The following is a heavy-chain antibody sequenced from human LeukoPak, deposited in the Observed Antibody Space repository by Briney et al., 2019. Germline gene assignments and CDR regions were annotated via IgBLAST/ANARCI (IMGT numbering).Heavy chain of an antibody. CDR1: GFIFSDYG. CDR3: ARDSVGVPTDFDY. CDR2: IWNNGNNR. J-gene: IGHJ4*02. Sequence: GRSLRLSCAASGFIFSDYGMHWVRQAPGKGLEWVAVIWNNGNNRYADSVRGRFTISRDDSKNTLYLQMDSLRAEDTAVYYCARDSVGVPTDFDYGGQGTLVTVSS. V-gene: IGHV3-33*01. D-gene: IGHD1-26*01.